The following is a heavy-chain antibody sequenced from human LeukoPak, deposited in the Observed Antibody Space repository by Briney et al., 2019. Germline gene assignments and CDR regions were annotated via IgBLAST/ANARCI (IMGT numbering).Heavy chain of an antibody. V-gene: IGHV4-39*07. CDR1: GGSISSSSHY. Sequence: SKTLSLTCTVSGGSISSSSHYWGWLRQPPGKGLEWIGNIYYSGSTYYNTSLKSRITISVDTSKNQFSLKLSSVTAADTAVYYCAREGGPAALDYWGQGTLVTVSS. D-gene: IGHD2-2*01. CDR2: IYYSGST. CDR3: AREGGPAALDY. J-gene: IGHJ4*02.